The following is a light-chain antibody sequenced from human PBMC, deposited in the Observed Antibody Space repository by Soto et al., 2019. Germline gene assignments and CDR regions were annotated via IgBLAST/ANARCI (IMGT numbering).Light chain of an antibody. J-gene: IGKJ4*02. CDR3: QKYNSSPRT. CDR1: QVISNY. CDR2: AAS. V-gene: IGKV1-27*01. Sequence: DIQMTQSPSSLSASVGDRVTITCRTSQVISNYLAWYQQKPGQVPKLLIYAASTRQSGIPARFSGSGSGTDFTLTISRLQPEDVATYYCQKYNSSPRTFGGGTKVDIK.